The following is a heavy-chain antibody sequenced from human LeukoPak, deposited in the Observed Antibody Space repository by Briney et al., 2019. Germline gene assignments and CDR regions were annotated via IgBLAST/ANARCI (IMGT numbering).Heavy chain of an antibody. J-gene: IGHJ4*02. D-gene: IGHD4-17*01. Sequence: GSLRLSCAASGFTVSSNYMSWVRQAPGKGLEWVSVIYSGGSTYYADSVKGRFTISRDNSKNTLYLQMNSLRAEDTAVYYCARGPYMTTVTHFDYWGQGTQVTVSS. CDR2: IYSGGST. CDR1: GFTVSSNY. V-gene: IGHV3-53*01. CDR3: ARGPYMTTVTHFDY.